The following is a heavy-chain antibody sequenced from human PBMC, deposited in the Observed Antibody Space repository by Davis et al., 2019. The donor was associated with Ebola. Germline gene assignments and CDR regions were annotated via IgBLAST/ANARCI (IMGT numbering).Heavy chain of an antibody. D-gene: IGHD5-18*01. V-gene: IGHV3-23*01. CDR1: GFTFSSYA. CDR2: ISGSGGST. CDR3: AKDLGEQLWADLLYYYYGMDV. J-gene: IGHJ6*02. Sequence: PGGSLRLSCAASGFTFSSYAMSWVRQAPGKGLEWVSAISGSGGSTYYADSVKGRFTISRDNSKNTLYLQMNSLRAEDTAVYYCAKDLGEQLWADLLYYYYGMDVWGQGTTVTVSS.